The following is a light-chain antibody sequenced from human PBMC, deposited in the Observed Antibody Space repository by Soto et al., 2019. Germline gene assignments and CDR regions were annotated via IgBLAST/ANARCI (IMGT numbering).Light chain of an antibody. V-gene: IGKV2-28*01. CDR3: MQALQTPWT. J-gene: IGKJ1*01. CDR2: WGS. Sequence: DIAMTPSPLSLPVTPGEPAAISCRSSQNLLHSNGYNYLDWYLQKPGQSPQLLIYWGSNRASGVPDRFSGSGSGTDFTLKISRVEAEDFGVYYCMQALQTPWTFGQGTKVDIK. CDR1: QNLLHSNGYNY.